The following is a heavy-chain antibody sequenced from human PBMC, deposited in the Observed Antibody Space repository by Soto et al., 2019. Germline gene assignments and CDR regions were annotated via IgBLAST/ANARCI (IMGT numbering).Heavy chain of an antibody. J-gene: IGHJ4*02. D-gene: IGHD2-21*02. V-gene: IGHV3-30-3*01. CDR2: ISKDGSNK. Sequence: QVQLVESGGGVVQPGRSLRLSCAASGFTFSSYVMHWVRQAPGKGLEWVVVISKDGSNKHYADSVKGRFTISRDNSKNTLYLQMNSLRAEDTAVYYCARSYCGDDCARDYWGQGTLVTV. CDR3: ARSYCGDDCARDY. CDR1: GFTFSSYV.